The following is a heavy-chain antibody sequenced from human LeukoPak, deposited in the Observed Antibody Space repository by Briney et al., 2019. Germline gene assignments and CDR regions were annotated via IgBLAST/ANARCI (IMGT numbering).Heavy chain of an antibody. J-gene: IGHJ4*02. Sequence: GGSPIISCADSGITFSGNWMSWVRQAPGKGLEWVAHIKPDGSEKYYVDSVRGRFTISRDNAESSLYLEMNSLRAEDTAVYYCARDRDWSFDYWGQGSLVSVSS. V-gene: IGHV3-7*05. CDR3: ARDRDWSFDY. D-gene: IGHD3/OR15-3a*01. CDR1: GITFSGNW. CDR2: IKPDGSEK.